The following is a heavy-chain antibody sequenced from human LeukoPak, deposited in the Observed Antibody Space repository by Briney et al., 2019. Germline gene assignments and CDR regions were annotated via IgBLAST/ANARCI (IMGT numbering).Heavy chain of an antibody. CDR1: EFTVSSNY. CDR3: ARWGEWPPFDY. D-gene: IGHD3-10*01. V-gene: IGHV3-53*01. Sequence: PGGSLRLSCAASEFTVSSNYMAWVRQAPGKGLEWVSVISSGGITYYADSVKGRFTISRDNSKNTLYLQMNSLRAEDTAVYYCARWGEWPPFDYWGQGTLVTVSS. J-gene: IGHJ4*02. CDR2: ISSGGIT.